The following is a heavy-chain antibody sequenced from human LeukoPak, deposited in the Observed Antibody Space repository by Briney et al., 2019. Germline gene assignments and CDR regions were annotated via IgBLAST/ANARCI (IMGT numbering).Heavy chain of an antibody. D-gene: IGHD6-25*01. CDR2: IYYSGST. V-gene: IGHV4-31*03. J-gene: IGHJ4*02. CDR3: ARKVRAAGAFDY. CDR1: GGSISSGGYY. Sequence: SGTLSLTCTVSGGSISSGGYYWSWIRQHPGKGLEWIGYIYYSGSTYYNPSLKSRVTISVDTSKNQFSLKLSSVTAADTAVYYCARKVRAAGAFDYWGQGTLVTVSS.